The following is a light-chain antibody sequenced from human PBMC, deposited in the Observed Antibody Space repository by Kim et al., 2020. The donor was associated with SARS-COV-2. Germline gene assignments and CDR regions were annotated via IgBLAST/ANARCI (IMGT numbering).Light chain of an antibody. CDR2: AAS. CDR3: QQSYSTPLT. J-gene: IGKJ4*01. V-gene: IGKV1-39*01. CDR1: QSISSY. Sequence: DIQMTQSPSSLSASVGDRVTITCRASQSISSYLNWYQQKQGKAPKLLIYAASSLQSGVPSRFSGSGSGTDFTLTISSLQPEDFATYYCQQSYSTPLTFGGGTKV.